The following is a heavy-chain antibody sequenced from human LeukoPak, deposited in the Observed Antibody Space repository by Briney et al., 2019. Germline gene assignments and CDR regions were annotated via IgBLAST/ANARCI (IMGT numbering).Heavy chain of an antibody. CDR2: IRSKAYGGTT. CDR1: GFTFGDYA. V-gene: IGHV3-49*04. D-gene: IGHD3-10*01. CDR3: ARGSGSNDY. J-gene: IGHJ4*02. Sequence: GGSLRLSCTASGFTFGDYAMSWVRQAPGKGLEWVGFIRSKAYGGTTEYAASVKGRFTISRDNAKNSLYLQMNSLRAEDTAVYYCARGSGSNDYWGQGTLVTVSS.